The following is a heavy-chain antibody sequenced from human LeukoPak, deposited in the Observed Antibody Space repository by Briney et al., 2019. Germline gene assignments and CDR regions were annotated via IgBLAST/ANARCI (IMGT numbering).Heavy chain of an antibody. CDR1: GGSFSGYY. V-gene: IGHV4-34*01. J-gene: IGHJ1*01. D-gene: IGHD3-22*01. CDR2: INHSGST. Sequence: SETLSLTCAVYGGSFSGYYWSWIRQPPGKGLEWIGEINHSGSTNHNPSLKSRVTISVDTSKNQFSLKLSSVTAADTAVYYCARTSRAYYYDSSGYYSYEYFQHWGQGTLVTVSS. CDR3: ARTSRAYYYDSSGYYSYEYFQH.